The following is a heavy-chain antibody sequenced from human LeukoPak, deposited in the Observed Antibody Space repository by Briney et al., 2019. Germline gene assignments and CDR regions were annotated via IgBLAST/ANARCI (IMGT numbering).Heavy chain of an antibody. Sequence: SETLSLTCTVSGGSISSGGYYWSWIRQHPGKGLEWIGYIYYSGSTYYNPSLKSRVTISVDTSKNQFSLKLSSVTAADTAVYYCARGGDYYDSSGYYREVWFDPWGQGTLVTVSS. J-gene: IGHJ5*02. D-gene: IGHD3-22*01. V-gene: IGHV4-31*03. CDR1: GGSISSGGYY. CDR2: IYYSGST. CDR3: ARGGDYYDSSGYYREVWFDP.